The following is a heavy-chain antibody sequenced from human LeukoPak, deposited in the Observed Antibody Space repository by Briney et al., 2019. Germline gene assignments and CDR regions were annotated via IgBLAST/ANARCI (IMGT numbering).Heavy chain of an antibody. CDR2: IKSTTDGGAT. V-gene: IGHV3-15*01. J-gene: IGHJ6*02. CDR3: STSQGVVVIYYYGMDV. Sequence: PGGSLRLSCAAAGFTFSSAWMSWVRQAPGKGLEWVGRIKSTTDGGATDYAAPVKGRFTISRDDSKNTLYLQMNSLKIEDTAVYYCSTSQGVVVIYYYGMDVWGQGTTVTVSS. D-gene: IGHD2-2*01. CDR1: GFTFSSAW.